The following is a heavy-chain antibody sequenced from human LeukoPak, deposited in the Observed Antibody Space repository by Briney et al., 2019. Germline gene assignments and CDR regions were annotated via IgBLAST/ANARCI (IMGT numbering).Heavy chain of an antibody. V-gene: IGHV3-21*01. D-gene: IGHD3-10*01. CDR3: ARGRLLWFGELFVKGYYYMDV. Sequence: PGGSLRLSCAASGFTFSSYSMNWVRQAPGKGLEWVSSISSSSSYIYYADSVKGRFTISRDNAKNSLYLQMNSLRAEDTAVYYCARGRLLWFGELFVKGYYYMDVWGKGTTVTVSS. CDR1: GFTFSSYS. CDR2: ISSSSSYI. J-gene: IGHJ6*03.